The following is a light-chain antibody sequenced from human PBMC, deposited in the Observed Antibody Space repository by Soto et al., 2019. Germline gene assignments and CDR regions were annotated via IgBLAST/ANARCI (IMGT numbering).Light chain of an antibody. CDR3: QQYGSSPWT. V-gene: IGKV3-20*01. CDR1: QSVRSSS. Sequence: EIVLTQSPGTLSLSPGERATLSCRASQSVRSSSLVWYQQKSGQAPRLLIYGASARATGIPDRFSGSGSGTDFTLTISRLEPEDFAVNYCQQYGSSPWTFGQGTKVEIK. J-gene: IGKJ1*01. CDR2: GAS.